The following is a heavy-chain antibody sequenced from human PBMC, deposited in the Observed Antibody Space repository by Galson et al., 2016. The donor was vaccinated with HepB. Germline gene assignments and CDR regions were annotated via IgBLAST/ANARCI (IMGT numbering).Heavy chain of an antibody. CDR1: GIPFTSQA. CDR3: SRWDLVHAFDI. J-gene: IGHJ3*02. V-gene: IGHV1-3*01. D-gene: IGHD3-10*01. Sequence: SCAASGIPFTSQAMHWVRQAPGQRLEWMGWINAGNGNTKYSQKFQGRVTFTRDTSANTAYMELSSLRSEDTALYYCSRWDLVHAFDIWGHGTMVTVSS. CDR2: INAGNGNT.